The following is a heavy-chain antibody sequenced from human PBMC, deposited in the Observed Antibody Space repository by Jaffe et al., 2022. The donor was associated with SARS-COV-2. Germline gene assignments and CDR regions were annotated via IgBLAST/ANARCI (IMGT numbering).Heavy chain of an antibody. Sequence: EVQLLESGGGLVQPGGSLRLSCAASGFTFSSYAMSWVRQAPGKGLEWVSAISGSGGSTYYADSVKGRFTISRDNSKNTLYLQMNSLRAEDTAVYYCAKLLRGSGSYFEGVDYWGQGTLVTVSS. J-gene: IGHJ4*02. CDR2: ISGSGGST. CDR3: AKLLRGSGSYFEGVDY. V-gene: IGHV3-23*01. CDR1: GFTFSSYA. D-gene: IGHD3-10*01.